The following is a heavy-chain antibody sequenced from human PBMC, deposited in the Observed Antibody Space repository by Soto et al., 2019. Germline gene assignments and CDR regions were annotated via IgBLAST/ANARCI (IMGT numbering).Heavy chain of an antibody. D-gene: IGHD4-17*01. CDR2: IIHSGST. CDR3: ARQVYGDYVEFDY. J-gene: IGHJ4*02. Sequence: SETLSLTCAVYGGSFSGSYWSWIRQPPGKGLEWIGEIQPPRKGLEWIGDIIHSGSTNYNPSLKSRVTISVDTSKHQFSLKLSSVTAADTAVYYCARQVYGDYVEFDYWGQGTLVTVSS. V-gene: IGHV4-34*12. CDR1: GGSFSGSY.